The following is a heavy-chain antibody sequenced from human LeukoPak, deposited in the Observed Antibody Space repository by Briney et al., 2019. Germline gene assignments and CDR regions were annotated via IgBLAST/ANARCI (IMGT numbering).Heavy chain of an antibody. CDR3: AREMLAAVAAQS. J-gene: IGHJ5*02. CDR1: GFTFSSYS. V-gene: IGHV3-21*01. Sequence: GGSLRLSCAASGFTFSSYSMNWVRQAPGKGLEWVSSITSSSSYIYYADSVKGRFTISRDNAKNSLYLQMNSLGAEDTAVYYCAREMLAAVAAQSWGQGTLVTVSS. CDR2: ITSSSSYI. D-gene: IGHD6-19*01.